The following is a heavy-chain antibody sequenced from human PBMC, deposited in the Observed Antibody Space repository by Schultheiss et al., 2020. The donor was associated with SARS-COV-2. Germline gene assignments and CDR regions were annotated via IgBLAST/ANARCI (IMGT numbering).Heavy chain of an antibody. D-gene: IGHD2-2*01. J-gene: IGHJ4*02. CDR2: IYYSGST. CDR1: GGSISSGGYY. CDR3: ARGAKYCSSTSCYSWFFRYYFDY. Sequence: SETLSLTCTVSGGSISSGGYYWSWIRQHPGKGLEWIGYIYYSGSTYYNPSLKSRVTISVDTSKNQFSLKLSSVTAADTAVYYCARGAKYCSSTSCYSWFFRYYFDYWGQGTLVTVSS. V-gene: IGHV4-31*03.